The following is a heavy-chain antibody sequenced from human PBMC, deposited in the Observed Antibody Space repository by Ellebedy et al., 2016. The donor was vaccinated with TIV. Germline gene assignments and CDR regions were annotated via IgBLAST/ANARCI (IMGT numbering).Heavy chain of an antibody. CDR3: VRWVGHFDF. V-gene: IGHV4-59*01. Sequence: MPSETLSLTCTVSGVSISGFHWTWIRQPPGKGLEWIGYIYFSGSSHYNPSLKSRVTMSVDTSKNQFSLKLSSVTAADTAVYYCVRWVGHFDFWGQGTLVTVSS. J-gene: IGHJ4*02. D-gene: IGHD1-26*01. CDR2: IYFSGSS. CDR1: GVSISGFH.